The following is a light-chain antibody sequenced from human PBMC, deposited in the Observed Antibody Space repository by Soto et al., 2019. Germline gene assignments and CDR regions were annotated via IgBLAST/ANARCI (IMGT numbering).Light chain of an antibody. V-gene: IGKV3-11*01. Sequence: EIVLTQSPATLSLSPGERATLSCRASQSVSSYLAWYQQKPGQAPRLLIYDASNRATGIPARFSGSGSGTDCTLTIRSLEPEDLAAYYCQQRSNWPGYTFGQGTKLEIK. CDR2: DAS. J-gene: IGKJ2*01. CDR3: QQRSNWPGYT. CDR1: QSVSSY.